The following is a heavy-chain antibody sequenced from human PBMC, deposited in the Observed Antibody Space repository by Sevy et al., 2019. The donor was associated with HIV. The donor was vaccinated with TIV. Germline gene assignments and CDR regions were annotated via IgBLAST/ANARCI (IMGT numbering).Heavy chain of an antibody. Sequence: GGSLRLSCAASGFTFSSYRMNWVRQAPGKGLEWVSSVTSLSNYIYYADSVKGRFTISRDIAKNSLYLQMNSLRAEDTAVYYCATTLVNWDGVDVWGQGTMVTVSS. V-gene: IGHV3-21*01. J-gene: IGHJ6*02. CDR2: VTSLSNYI. CDR3: ATTLVNWDGVDV. CDR1: GFTFSSYR. D-gene: IGHD7-27*01.